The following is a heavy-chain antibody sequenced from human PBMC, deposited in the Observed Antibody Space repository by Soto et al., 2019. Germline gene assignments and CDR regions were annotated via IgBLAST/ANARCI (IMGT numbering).Heavy chain of an antibody. V-gene: IGHV1-18*01. J-gene: IGHJ4*02. Sequence: QVQLVQSGAEVKKPGASVKVSCKASGYTFTNYAFSWVPQAPGQGLEWMGWISAYNGNTNYPQKLQGRVTMTTDTSTSTAYMELRSLRSDDTAVYYCARDLAAAGPFDCWGQGTLVTVSS. CDR2: ISAYNGNT. CDR3: ARDLAAAGPFDC. CDR1: GYTFTNYA. D-gene: IGHD6-13*01.